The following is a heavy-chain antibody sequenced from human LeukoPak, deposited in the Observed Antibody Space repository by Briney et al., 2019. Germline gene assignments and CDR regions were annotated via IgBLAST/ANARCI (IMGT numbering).Heavy chain of an antibody. CDR1: GTSVKSGAYY. D-gene: IGHD5-12*01. CDR2: IYYSGST. J-gene: IGHJ4*02. CDR3: ARLTGYDWESSYDY. Sequence: SETLSLTCTVSGTSVKSGAYYWSWIRQPPGKGLEWIGYIYYSGSTNYNPSLKSRVTISVDTSKNQFSLKLGSVTAADTAVYYCARLTGYDWESSYDYWGQGTLVTVSS. V-gene: IGHV4-61*08.